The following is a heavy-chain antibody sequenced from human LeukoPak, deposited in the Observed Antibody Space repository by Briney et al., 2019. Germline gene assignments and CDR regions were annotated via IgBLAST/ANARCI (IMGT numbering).Heavy chain of an antibody. Sequence: PGGSLRLSCTASGFTFGDYAMSWFRQAPGKGLEWVGFIRSKAYGGTTEYAASVKGRFTISRDDSKSIAYLQMNSLKTEDTAVYYCTSGGGIAAAAHWGQGTLVTVSS. D-gene: IGHD6-13*01. J-gene: IGHJ4*02. V-gene: IGHV3-49*03. CDR3: TSGGGIAAAAH. CDR2: IRSKAYGGTT. CDR1: GFTFGDYA.